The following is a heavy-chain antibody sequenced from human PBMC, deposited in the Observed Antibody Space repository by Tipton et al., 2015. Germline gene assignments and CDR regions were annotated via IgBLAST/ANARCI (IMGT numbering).Heavy chain of an antibody. D-gene: IGHD3-16*01. CDR3: ARENMISFGGVLTPTSCMDV. CDR2: FRTSRTYI. V-gene: IGHV3-21*04. Sequence: SLRLSCAASGFSFSDYSMIWVRQAPGKGLEWISSFRTSRTYIYQADSVKGRFTVSRDNAKNSLYLQMNSLRAEDTAVYYCARENMISFGGVLTPTSCMDVWGQGTTVTLSS. CDR1: GFSFSDYS. J-gene: IGHJ6*02.